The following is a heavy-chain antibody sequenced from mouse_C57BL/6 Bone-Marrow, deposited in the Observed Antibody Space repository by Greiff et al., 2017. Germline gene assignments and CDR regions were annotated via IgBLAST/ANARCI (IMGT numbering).Heavy chain of an antibody. J-gene: IGHJ3*01. Sequence: EVKLVESGGDLVKPGGSLKLSCAASGFTFSSYGMSWVRQTPDNRLEWVATISSGGSYTYYPDSVKGRFTISRDNAKNTLYLQMSSLKSEDTAMYYCARQRGYYYGSSPWFAYWGQGTLVTVSA. CDR1: GFTFSSYG. CDR3: ARQRGYYYGSSPWFAY. CDR2: ISSGGSYT. V-gene: IGHV5-6*01. D-gene: IGHD1-1*01.